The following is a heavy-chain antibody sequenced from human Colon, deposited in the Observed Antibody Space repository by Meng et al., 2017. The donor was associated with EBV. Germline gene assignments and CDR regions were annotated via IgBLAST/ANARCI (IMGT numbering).Heavy chain of an antibody. J-gene: IGHJ4*02. CDR1: GGSIRSSHW. CDR2: VYHTGST. Sequence: QVQRQGSGPGLVKPSGTLSLTCAVSGGSIRSSHWWTWVRQPPGKGLEWIGEVYHTGSTKYNPSLKSRLTISVDKSKNQFSLNLTSVTAADTAVYYCARVWQSLTAFFDSWGQGTLVTVSS. V-gene: IGHV4-4*02. D-gene: IGHD2-21*01. CDR3: ARVWQSLTAFFDS.